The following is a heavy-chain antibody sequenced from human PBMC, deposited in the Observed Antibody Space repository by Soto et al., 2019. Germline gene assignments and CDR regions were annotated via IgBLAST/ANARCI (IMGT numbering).Heavy chain of an antibody. V-gene: IGHV3-21*01. CDR2: ISSSSSYI. CDR3: ARRLVPAAIPIYYYYYGMDV. CDR1: GFTFSSYS. Sequence: GGSLRLSCAASGFTFSSYSMNWARQAPGKGLEWVSSISSSSSYIYYADSVKGRFTISRDNAKNSLYLQMNSLRAEDTAVYYCARRLVPAAIPIYYYYYGMDVWGQGTTVTSP. J-gene: IGHJ6*02. D-gene: IGHD2-2*02.